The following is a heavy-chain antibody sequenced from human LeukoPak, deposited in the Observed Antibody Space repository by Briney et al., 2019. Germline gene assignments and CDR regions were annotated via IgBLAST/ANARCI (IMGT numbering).Heavy chain of an antibody. Sequence: SETLSLTCTVSGDSTSNFYWNWIRQSPGKELEWIGNIHYSGSSVYNPSLKSRVTISIDTSRRQFFLKLNSVTAADTAVYFCALAPNSNWFDFWGPGTLVTVSS. CDR1: GDSTSNFY. V-gene: IGHV4-59*03. D-gene: IGHD2-8*01. J-gene: IGHJ5*01. CDR2: IHYSGSS. CDR3: ALAPNSNWFDF.